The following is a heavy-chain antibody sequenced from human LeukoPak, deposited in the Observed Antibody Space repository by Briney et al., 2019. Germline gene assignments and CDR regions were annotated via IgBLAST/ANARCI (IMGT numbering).Heavy chain of an antibody. CDR3: ARSYCSSTSRNPYNWFDP. CDR1: GGSISSYY. J-gene: IGHJ5*02. V-gene: IGHV4-4*07. D-gene: IGHD2-2*01. CDR2: IYTSGST. Sequence: SETLSLTCTVSGGSISSYYWSWIRQPAGKGLEWIGRIYTSGSTNYNPSLKSRVTMSVDTSKNQFSLKLSSVTAADTAVYYCARSYCSSTSRNPYNWFDPWGQGTLVTVSS.